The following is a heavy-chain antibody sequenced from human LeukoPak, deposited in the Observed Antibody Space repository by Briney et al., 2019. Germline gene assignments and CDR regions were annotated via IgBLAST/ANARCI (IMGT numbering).Heavy chain of an antibody. J-gene: IGHJ6*03. CDR2: ISSSSSTI. Sequence: GGSLRLSCAASGFTFSSYSMNWVRQAPGKGLEWVSYISSSSSTIYYADSVKGRFTISRDNAKNSLYLQMNSLRAEDTAVYYCARDAYYYDSSGYYLDYYYYMDVWGKGTTVTVSS. CDR1: GFTFSSYS. D-gene: IGHD3-22*01. CDR3: ARDAYYYDSSGYYLDYYYYMDV. V-gene: IGHV3-48*01.